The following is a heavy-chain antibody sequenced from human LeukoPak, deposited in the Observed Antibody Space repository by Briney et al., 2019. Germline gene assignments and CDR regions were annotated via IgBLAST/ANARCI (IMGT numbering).Heavy chain of an antibody. D-gene: IGHD2-21*02. Sequence: PGGSLRLSCAASGFTFTSYPMNWVRQAPGKGLEWISTIVSDGYNSYYADSVKGRFAISRDNSMNTVFLQMNGLRAEDTAIYYCVRDTFPVVTSFDLWGQGALVTVSS. CDR3: VRDTFPVVTSFDL. J-gene: IGHJ4*02. CDR2: IVSDGYNS. CDR1: GFTFTSYP. V-gene: IGHV3-23*01.